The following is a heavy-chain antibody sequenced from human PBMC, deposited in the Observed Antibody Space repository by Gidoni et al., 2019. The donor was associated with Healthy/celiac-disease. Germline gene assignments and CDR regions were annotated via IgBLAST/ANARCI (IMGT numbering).Heavy chain of an antibody. V-gene: IGHV5-51*07. J-gene: IGHJ6*02. D-gene: IGHD3-3*01. CDR3: ERHYEFWSGYQPDYYYGMDV. CDR1: GYSFTSYW. Sequence: EVQLVQSVAEVTHPGESLTISFNGSGYSFTSYWNGWLNQMPGKGLEWMGISYPCESDTRYSPSFQGQVTISAEKSISTAYLQWSSLKASDTAMNYCERHYEFWSGYQPDYYYGMDVWGQGTTVTVSS. CDR2: SYPCESDT.